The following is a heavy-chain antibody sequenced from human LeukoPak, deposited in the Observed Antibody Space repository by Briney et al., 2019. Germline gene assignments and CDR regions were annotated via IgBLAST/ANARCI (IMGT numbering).Heavy chain of an antibody. CDR2: IYYSGST. CDR1: GGSFSGYY. Sequence: KPSETLSLTCAVYGGSFSGYYWSWIRQPPGKGLEWIGYIYYSGSTNYNPSLKSRVTISVDTSKNQFSLKLSSVTAADTAVYYCARHMRITMVRGVKAWFDPWGQGTLVTVSS. V-gene: IGHV4-59*08. D-gene: IGHD3-10*01. CDR3: ARHMRITMVRGVKAWFDP. J-gene: IGHJ5*02.